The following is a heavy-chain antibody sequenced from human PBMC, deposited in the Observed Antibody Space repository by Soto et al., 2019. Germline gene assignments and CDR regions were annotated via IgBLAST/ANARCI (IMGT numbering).Heavy chain of an antibody. CDR2: INEDGSEK. V-gene: IGHV3-7*01. CDR1: GFTFSSYW. CDR3: ATDMGYNTFDH. Sequence: GGSLRLSCGGSGFTFSSYWMHWVRQAPGKGLEWVASINEDGSEKYFVDSLKGRFSISRDNAKSSLFLQMNRLRADDTAVYYCATDMGYNTFDHWGQGTLVNVSS. D-gene: IGHD1-20*01. J-gene: IGHJ4*02.